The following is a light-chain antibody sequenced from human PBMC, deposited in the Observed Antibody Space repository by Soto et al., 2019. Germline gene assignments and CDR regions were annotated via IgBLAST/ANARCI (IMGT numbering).Light chain of an antibody. J-gene: IGKJ1*01. CDR2: GAS. Sequence: EIVMTQSPATLSVSPGERATLSCRASQSVSSNLAWYQQKPGQAPRLLIYGASTRATGIPARFSGSGSGTEFTLTISSLQSEDFAVYYCQQYNNWPLLRAFGQGTKVEIK. CDR1: QSVSSN. CDR3: QQYNNWPLLRA. V-gene: IGKV3-15*01.